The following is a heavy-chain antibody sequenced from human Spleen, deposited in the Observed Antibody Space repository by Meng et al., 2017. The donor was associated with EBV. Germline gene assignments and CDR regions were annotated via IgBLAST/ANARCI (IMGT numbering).Heavy chain of an antibody. CDR3: ATSRGNTYGTTFDH. CDR2: IHNSGNT. V-gene: IGHV4-30-4*01. Sequence: PAQPHSPPCAVSGGSVTSVADCWGWIRQPPGRGLEWIGYIHNSGNTFVSPSLKSRVTISMDTSKKQFSLNLSSVAAADTAVYYCATSRGNTYGTTFDHWGQGTLVTVSS. D-gene: IGHD5-18*01. CDR1: GGSVTSVADC. J-gene: IGHJ4*02.